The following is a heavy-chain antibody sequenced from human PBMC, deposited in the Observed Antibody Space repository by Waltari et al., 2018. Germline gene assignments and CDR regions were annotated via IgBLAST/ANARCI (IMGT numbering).Heavy chain of an antibody. CDR2: IYYSGST. CDR3: ARASRGSGSPTL. CDR1: GGSMSSYY. V-gene: IGHV4-59*08. Sequence: QVQLQESGPRLVKPSATLSPTCTVPGGSMSSYYWSWIRQPPGKGLEWIAYIYYSGSTNYNPSLMSRITISVDTSKNQFSLKLSSVTAADTAVYYCARASRGSGSPTLWGQGFLVTVSS. J-gene: IGHJ4*02. D-gene: IGHD3-10*01.